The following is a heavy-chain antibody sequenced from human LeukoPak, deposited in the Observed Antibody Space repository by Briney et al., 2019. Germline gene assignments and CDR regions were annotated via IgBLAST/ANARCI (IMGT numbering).Heavy chain of an antibody. V-gene: IGHV3-30-3*01. D-gene: IGHD4-23*01. CDR3: ARSETTVVGFDY. CDR1: GFTFSSYA. CDR2: ISYDGSNK. Sequence: SGGSLRLSCAASGFTFSSYAMHWVRQAPGKGLEWVAVISYDGSNKYYADSVKGRFTISRDNSKNTLYLQMNSLRAEDTAVYYCARSETTVVGFDYWGQGTLVTVSS. J-gene: IGHJ4*02.